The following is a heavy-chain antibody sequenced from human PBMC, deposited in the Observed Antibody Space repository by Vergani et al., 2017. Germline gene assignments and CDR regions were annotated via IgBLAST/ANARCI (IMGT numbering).Heavy chain of an antibody. V-gene: IGHV3-66*01. CDR3: SYGMYV. J-gene: IGHJ6*02. CDR1: GFSVRDNY. Sequence: EVRLVDSGGGLVQPGGSLRLSCAASGFSVRDNYMSWVRPAPGKGLEWVSILYVVGTSDYADSVKGRFTVSRDISKNTLHLQLNSLRFEDTAVYFCSYGMYVWGQGTTVTVSS. CDR2: LYVVGTS.